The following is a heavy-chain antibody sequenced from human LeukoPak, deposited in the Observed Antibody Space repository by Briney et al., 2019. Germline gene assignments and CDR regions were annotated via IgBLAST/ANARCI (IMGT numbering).Heavy chain of an antibody. V-gene: IGHV3-7*01. CDR2: IKEDGSEK. Sequence: GGSLRLSCAASGFTFSSYWMSWVRQAPRKGLEWVANIKEDGSEKYYVDSVKGRFTISRDNAKNSLYLQMNSLRAEDTAVYYCARDVPYYYDSSGYYISVAFDIWGQGTMVTVSS. D-gene: IGHD3-22*01. J-gene: IGHJ3*02. CDR3: ARDVPYYYDSSGYYISVAFDI. CDR1: GFTFSSYW.